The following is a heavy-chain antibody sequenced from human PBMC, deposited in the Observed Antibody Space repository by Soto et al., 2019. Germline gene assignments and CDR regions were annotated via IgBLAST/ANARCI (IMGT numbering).Heavy chain of an antibody. J-gene: IGHJ6*02. D-gene: IGHD4-17*01. CDR3: ARERMTTLTTLPWDGMDV. V-gene: IGHV3-53*02. CDR1: GFTVSSNY. CDR2: IYSGGST. Sequence: EVQLVETGGGLIQPGGSLRLSCAASGFTVSSNYMSWVRQAPGKGLEWVSVIYSGGSTYYADSVKGRFTISRDNSKNTLYLQMNSLRAEDTAVYYCARERMTTLTTLPWDGMDVWGQGTTVTVSS.